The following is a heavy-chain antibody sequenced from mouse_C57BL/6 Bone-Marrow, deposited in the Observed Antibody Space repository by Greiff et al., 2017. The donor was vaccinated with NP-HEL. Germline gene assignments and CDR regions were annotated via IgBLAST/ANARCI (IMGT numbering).Heavy chain of an antibody. Sequence: QVQLQQSGAELARPGASVKLSCKASGYTFTSYGISWVKQRTGQGLEWIGEIYPRSGNTYYNEKFKGKATLNADKSSSTAYMELRSLTSEDSAVYFCARRGYDYVWFAYWGQGTLVTVSA. D-gene: IGHD2-4*01. J-gene: IGHJ3*01. V-gene: IGHV1-81*01. CDR3: ARRGYDYVWFAY. CDR1: GYTFTSYG. CDR2: IYPRSGNT.